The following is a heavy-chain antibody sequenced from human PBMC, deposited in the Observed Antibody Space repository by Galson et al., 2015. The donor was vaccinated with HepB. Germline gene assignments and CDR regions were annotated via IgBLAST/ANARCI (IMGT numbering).Heavy chain of an antibody. CDR2: FDPEDGET. Sequence: SVKVSCKVSGYTLTELSMHWVRQAPGKGLEWMGGFDPEDGETIYAQKFQGRVTMTEDTSTDTAYMELSSLRSEDTAVYYCATSTSVNCSSTSCSTHYYYYYGMDVWGQGTTVTVSS. J-gene: IGHJ6*02. CDR1: GYTLTELS. V-gene: IGHV1-24*01. CDR3: ATSTSVNCSSTSCSTHYYYYYGMDV. D-gene: IGHD2-2*01.